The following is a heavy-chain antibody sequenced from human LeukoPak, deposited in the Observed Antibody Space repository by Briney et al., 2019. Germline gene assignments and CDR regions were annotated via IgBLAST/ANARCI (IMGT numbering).Heavy chain of an antibody. Sequence: VASVKVSCKASGYDFTSVGITWVRRAPGQGLEWMRWISPYNGNTRYAQKFQGRVAMTTDTSTTTAYMELRGLRLNDTAVYYCARAGPGSGWYFDYWGQGTLVTVSS. D-gene: IGHD6-19*01. V-gene: IGHV1-18*01. CDR3: ARAGPGSGWYFDY. CDR1: GYDFTSVG. CDR2: ISPYNGNT. J-gene: IGHJ4*02.